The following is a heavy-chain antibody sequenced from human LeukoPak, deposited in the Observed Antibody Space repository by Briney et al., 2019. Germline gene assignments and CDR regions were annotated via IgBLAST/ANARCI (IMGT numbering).Heavy chain of an antibody. D-gene: IGHD4-17*01. Sequence: AGGSLRLSCAASGFTFSSYSMNWVRQAPGKGLEWVSSISSSSSYIYYADSVKGRFTISRDNAKNSLYLQMNSLRAEDTAVYYCARVFDGDYDYYYYYMDVWGKGTTVTISS. CDR3: ARVFDGDYDYYYYYMDV. CDR1: GFTFSSYS. CDR2: ISSSSSYI. V-gene: IGHV3-21*01. J-gene: IGHJ6*03.